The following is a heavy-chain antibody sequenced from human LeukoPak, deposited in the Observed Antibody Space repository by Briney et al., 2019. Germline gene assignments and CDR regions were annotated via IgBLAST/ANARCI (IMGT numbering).Heavy chain of an antibody. CDR3: ASHFWSGTS. CDR2: INHSGST. D-gene: IGHD3-3*02. J-gene: IGHJ5*02. V-gene: IGHV4-34*01. Sequence: SETLSLTCAVYGGSFSGYYWSWIRQPPGKGLGWIGEINHSGSTNYNPSLKSRVTISVDTSKNQFSLKLSSVTAADTAVYYCASHFWSGTSWGQGTLVTVSS. CDR1: GGSFSGYY.